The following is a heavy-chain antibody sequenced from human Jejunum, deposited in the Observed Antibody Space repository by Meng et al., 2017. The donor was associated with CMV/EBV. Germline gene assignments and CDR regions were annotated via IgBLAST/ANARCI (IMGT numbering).Heavy chain of an antibody. J-gene: IGHJ4*02. CDR1: CDSISSTDYY. CDR2: IYYSGSR. CDR3: ARVTGKIYYDGSGYPEAFDY. Sequence: QVHLPGLGPGQVKPSKTPYLTCIVSCDSISSTDYYGSWVRQPPGKGLEWIGYIYYSGSRYYNPSHKSRVTISVDTSKNQFSLKLSSVTAADTAVYYCARVTGKIYYDGSGYPEAFDYWGQGTLVTVSS. V-gene: IGHV4-30-4*01. D-gene: IGHD3-22*01.